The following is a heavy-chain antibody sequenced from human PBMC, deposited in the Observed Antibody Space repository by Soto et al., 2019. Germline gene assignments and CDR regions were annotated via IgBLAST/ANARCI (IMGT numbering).Heavy chain of an antibody. J-gene: IGHJ5*02. Sequence: QVQLVQSGAEVKKPGSSVKVSCKASGGTFSSYAISWVRQAPGQGLEWMGGIIPIFGTANYAQKFQGRVTITADESTSTAYMELSSLRSEDTAVXYCXTVEXXWPRXWFDPWGQGTLVTVSS. CDR2: IIPIFGTA. CDR3: XTVEXXWPRXWFDP. D-gene: IGHD6-19*01. V-gene: IGHV1-69*12. CDR1: GGTFSSYA.